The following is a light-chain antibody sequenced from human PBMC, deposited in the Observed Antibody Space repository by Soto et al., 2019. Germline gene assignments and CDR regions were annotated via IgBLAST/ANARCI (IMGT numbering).Light chain of an antibody. CDR2: GAS. Sequence: EIVLTQSPGTLSLSPGERATLSCRAIQSVSSSYLAWYQQKPGQAPRLLIYGASSRATGIPDRFSGSGSGTDFTLTISRLEPEDFAAYYCQQYGSSPLTFVGGTKVDIK. J-gene: IGKJ4*01. CDR1: QSVSSSY. V-gene: IGKV3-20*01. CDR3: QQYGSSPLT.